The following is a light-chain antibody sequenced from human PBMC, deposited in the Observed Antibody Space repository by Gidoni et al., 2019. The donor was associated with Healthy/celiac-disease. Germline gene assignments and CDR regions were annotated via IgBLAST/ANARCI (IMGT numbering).Light chain of an antibody. CDR1: QSVLYSSNNKNY. J-gene: IGKJ2*04. CDR3: QQYYSTSCS. V-gene: IGKV4-1*01. Sequence: DIVMTQSPDSLAVSLGERATSNCKSSQSVLYSSNNKNYLAWYQQKPGQPPKLLIYWASTRESGVPDRFSGSGSGTDFTLTISSLQAEDVAVYYCQQYYSTSCSFGQGTKLEIK. CDR2: WAS.